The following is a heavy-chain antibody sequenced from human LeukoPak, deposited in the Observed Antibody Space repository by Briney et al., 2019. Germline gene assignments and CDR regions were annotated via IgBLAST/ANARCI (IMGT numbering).Heavy chain of an antibody. CDR1: GYTFTSYG. CDR3: ARYGDIVVVPAAISLGMDV. J-gene: IGHJ6*02. Sequence: ASVKVSCKASGYTFTSYGISWVRQAPGQGLERMGWISAYNGNTNYAQKLQGRVTMTTDTSTSTAYMELRSLRSDDTDVYYCARYGDIVVVPAAISLGMDVWGQGTTVTVSS. V-gene: IGHV1-18*01. D-gene: IGHD2-2*02. CDR2: ISAYNGNT.